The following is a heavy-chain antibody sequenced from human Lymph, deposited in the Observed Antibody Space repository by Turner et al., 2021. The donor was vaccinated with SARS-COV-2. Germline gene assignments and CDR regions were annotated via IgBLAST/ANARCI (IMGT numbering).Heavy chain of an antibody. D-gene: IGHD3-3*01. CDR3: GRREWGGSLGHIDY. CDR2: IYPGDSDN. Sequence: EVHLVQSGAEVKKPGESLTISCRPSGYSFTTDWIGWVRQMPGKGLEWMGIIYPGDSDNRDGPAVQGQVTSSADKTISTAYLQWSSRKASDTAKYYCGRREWGGSLGHIDYWGQGTLVTVSS. J-gene: IGHJ4*02. V-gene: IGHV5-51*01. CDR1: GYSFTTDW.